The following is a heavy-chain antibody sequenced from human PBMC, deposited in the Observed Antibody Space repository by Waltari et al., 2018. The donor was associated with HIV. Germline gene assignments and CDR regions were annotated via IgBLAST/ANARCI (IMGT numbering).Heavy chain of an antibody. CDR3: TKDQTGAADS. D-gene: IGHD1-1*01. J-gene: IGHJ5*02. Sequence: EVQLLQSGGDLVQPGGSLRLPCAASGFTFRNYAINWVRQAPGKGLEWVSSSSGGGDSPYYAGSVKARFTVSRDNSKNTLYLQMNSLRVEDTAMYYCTKDQTGAADSWGQGTQVTVPS. CDR1: GFTFRNYA. CDR2: SSGGGDSP. V-gene: IGHV3-23*01.